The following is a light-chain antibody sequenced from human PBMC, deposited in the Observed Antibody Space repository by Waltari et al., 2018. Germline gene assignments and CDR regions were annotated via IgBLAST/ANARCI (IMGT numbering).Light chain of an antibody. CDR2: GAS. Sequence: TQSPATLSVSPGERATLSCRASQSISTNLAWYQQKPGRAPRLLMYGASTRATGIPARFSGSGSGTEFSLTISSLQSEDSAVYYCQQYNSWPPYTFGQGTKLEIK. CDR1: QSISTN. CDR3: QQYNSWPPYT. V-gene: IGKV3-15*01. J-gene: IGKJ2*01.